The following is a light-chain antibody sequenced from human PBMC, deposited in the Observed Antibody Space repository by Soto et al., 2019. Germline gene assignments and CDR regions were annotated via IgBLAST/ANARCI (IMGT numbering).Light chain of an antibody. V-gene: IGKV1-39*01. CDR3: QQYAGSPRT. CDR2: AAS. Sequence: IHLTQSPSSLSASVGDRVTITSRANQSVSDSLNWYQQKPGKVPKLLIYAASSLRSGVPSRISGSGSGTDFTLTINRVEPEDFAVYFCQQYAGSPRTFGQGTKVDIK. CDR1: QSVSDS. J-gene: IGKJ1*01.